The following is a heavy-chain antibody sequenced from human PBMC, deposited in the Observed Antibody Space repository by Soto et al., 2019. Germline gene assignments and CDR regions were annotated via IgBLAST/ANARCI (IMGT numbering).Heavy chain of an antibody. CDR3: AKDSGYDSDYFDY. D-gene: IGHD5-12*01. CDR2: ISGSGGST. V-gene: IGHV3-23*01. CDR1: GFTFSSYA. Sequence: PGGSLRLSCATSGFTFSSYAMSWVRQAPGKGLEWVSAISGSGGSTYYADSVKGRFTISRDNSKNTLYLQMNSLRAEDTAVYYCAKDSGYDSDYFDYWGQGTLVTVSS. J-gene: IGHJ4*02.